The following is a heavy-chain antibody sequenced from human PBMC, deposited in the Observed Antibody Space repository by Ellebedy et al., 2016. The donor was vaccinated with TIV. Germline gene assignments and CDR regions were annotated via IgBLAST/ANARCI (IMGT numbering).Heavy chain of an antibody. CDR2: IYTGGYT. CDR3: ARDGSSPENSYYYGMDV. CDR1: GFTVDSTY. J-gene: IGHJ6*02. Sequence: PGGSLRLSCAASGFTVDSTYMTWVRQGPGKGLEWVGIIYTGGYTYYGDSVKGRFTISRDNARNTLYLQMDSLRAEDTAVYYCARDGSSPENSYYYGMDVWGRGTTVTVSS. D-gene: IGHD6-6*01. V-gene: IGHV3-66*01.